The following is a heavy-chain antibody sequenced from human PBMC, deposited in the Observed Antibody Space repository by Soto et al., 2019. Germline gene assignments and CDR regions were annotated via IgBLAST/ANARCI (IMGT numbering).Heavy chain of an antibody. CDR1: GGSFRGYH. V-gene: IGHV4-34*01. D-gene: IGHD3-16*02. J-gene: IGHJ4*02. Sequence: KASETLSLTCAVHGGSFRGYHWTWIRQPPGKGLEWVGEINNSGSTNDNPSLKSRVTISRDTSKNQFSLSLSSVTAADTAIYYCARYRFTATWSKFDYWGQGTQVTVSS. CDR2: INNSGST. CDR3: ARYRFTATWSKFDY.